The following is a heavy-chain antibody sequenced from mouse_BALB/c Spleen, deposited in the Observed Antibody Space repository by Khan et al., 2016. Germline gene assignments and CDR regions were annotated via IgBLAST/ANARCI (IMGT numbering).Heavy chain of an antibody. Sequence: VQLQESGPGLVPPSQSLSLTCTVTGYSITSDYAWNWIRQFPGNKLECMGYIGYSGSTSYNPSLKSRISNTRDTSKHQFFLHLNSVTTEDTATYYCIRWTRRGLDYWGQGTTRSVSS. CDR3: IRWTRRGLDY. V-gene: IGHV3-2*02. D-gene: IGHD2-12*01. CDR2: IGYSGST. CDR1: GYSITSDYA. J-gene: IGHJ2*01.